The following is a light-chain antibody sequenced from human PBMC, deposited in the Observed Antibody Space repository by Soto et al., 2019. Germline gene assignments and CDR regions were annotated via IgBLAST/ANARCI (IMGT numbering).Light chain of an antibody. J-gene: IGKJ2*01. CDR2: WAS. Sequence: DIVMTQSPDSLAVSLGERATINCKSSQSVLSSSNNKNFLAWYQQKPGQPPKLLIYWASTRESGVPERFSGSGSGTDFTLTISSLQAEDVAVYYCHQFYFSHTFGQGTKLEIK. CDR3: HQFYFSHT. V-gene: IGKV4-1*01. CDR1: QSVLSSSNNKNF.